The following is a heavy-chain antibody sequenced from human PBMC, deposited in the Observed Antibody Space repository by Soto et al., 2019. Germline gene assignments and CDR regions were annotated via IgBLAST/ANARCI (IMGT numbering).Heavy chain of an antibody. J-gene: IGHJ6*02. CDR2: ISYDGSNN. CDR3: ARGGGGYHYYGMDV. Sequence: VQLVESGGGLVQPGGSLRLSCAASGFTFSSYALHWVRQAPGKGLEWVAVISYDGSNNYYADSVKGRFTISRDNSKNTLYLQMTSLRAEDTAVYYCARGGGGYHYYGMDVWGQGTTVTVSS. D-gene: IGHD3-16*01. V-gene: IGHV3-30-3*01. CDR1: GFTFSSYA.